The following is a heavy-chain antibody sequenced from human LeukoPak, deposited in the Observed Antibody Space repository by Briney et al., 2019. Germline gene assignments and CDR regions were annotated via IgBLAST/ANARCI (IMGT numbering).Heavy chain of an antibody. CDR3: TRSPSLGGRYWGFDY. D-gene: IGHD1-26*01. CDR2: LSPDGSSS. V-gene: IGHV3-74*01. J-gene: IGHJ4*02. CDR1: GFTFSTYW. Sequence: PGGSLRLSCAASGFTFSTYWMHWVRQAPGKGLVWVSRLSPDGSSSIYADSVKGRFTVSRDNAKNTLYLQMNSLRAEDMAVYYCTRSPSLGGRYWGFDYWGQGALVTVSS.